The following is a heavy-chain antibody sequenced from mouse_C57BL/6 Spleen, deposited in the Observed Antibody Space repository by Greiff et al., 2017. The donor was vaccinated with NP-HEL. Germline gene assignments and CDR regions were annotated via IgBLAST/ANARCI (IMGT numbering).Heavy chain of an antibody. CDR3: ARVRNDGYYVDWFAY. CDR1: GYSITSGYY. CDR2: ISYDGSN. Sequence: EVQLQESGPGLVKPSQSLSLTCSVTGYSITSGYYWNWIRQFPGNKLEWMGYISYDGSNNYNPSLKNRISITRDTSKNQFFLKLNSVTTEDTATYYCARVRNDGYYVDWFAYWGQGTLVTVSA. V-gene: IGHV3-6*01. J-gene: IGHJ3*01. D-gene: IGHD2-3*01.